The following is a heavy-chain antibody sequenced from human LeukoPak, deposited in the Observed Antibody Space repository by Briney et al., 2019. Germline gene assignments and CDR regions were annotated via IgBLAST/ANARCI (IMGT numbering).Heavy chain of an antibody. D-gene: IGHD6-19*01. CDR2: ISSSSSYI. CDR3: AKEYVAGTNYYYGMDV. V-gene: IGHV3-21*01. Sequence: GGSLRLSCAASGFTVSSNYMSWVRQAPGKGLEWVSSISSSSSYIYYADSVKGRFTISRDNAKNSLYLQMNSLRAEDTAVYYCAKEYVAGTNYYYGMDVWGQGTTVTVSS. CDR1: GFTVSSNY. J-gene: IGHJ6*02.